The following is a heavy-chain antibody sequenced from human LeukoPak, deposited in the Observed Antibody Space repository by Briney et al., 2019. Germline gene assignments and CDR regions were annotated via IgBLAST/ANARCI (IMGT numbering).Heavy chain of an antibody. V-gene: IGHV3-7*01. CDR2: IKQDGSEK. D-gene: IGHD3-22*01. CDR3: AREGNDSSGYAFDY. CDR1: GFTFSSYW. J-gene: IGHJ4*02. Sequence: GGSLRLSCAASGFTFSSYWMNWVRQAPGKGLEWVANIKQDGSEKFYVDSVKGRFTISRDNAKNSLYLQMNSLRAEDTAVYYCAREGNDSSGYAFDYWGQGTLVTVSS.